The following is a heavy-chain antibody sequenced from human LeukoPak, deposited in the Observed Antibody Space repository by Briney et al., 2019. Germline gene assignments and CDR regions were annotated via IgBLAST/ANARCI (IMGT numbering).Heavy chain of an antibody. J-gene: IGHJ4*02. Sequence: PSETLSLTCTVSGGSISSSSYYWGWIRQPPGKGLEWIGSIFYSGITSYNSSLKGRVTISVDTSKNQFSLKLSSVTAADTAVYYCARLPLRYQVDYWGQGTLVTVSP. CDR1: GGSISSSSYY. V-gene: IGHV4-39*01. CDR2: IFYSGIT. D-gene: IGHD2-2*01. CDR3: ARLPLRYQVDY.